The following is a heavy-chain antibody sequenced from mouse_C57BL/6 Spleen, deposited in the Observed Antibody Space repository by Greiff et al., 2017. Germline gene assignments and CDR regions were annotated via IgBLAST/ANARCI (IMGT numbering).Heavy chain of an antibody. V-gene: IGHV1-81*01. CDR1: GYTFTSYG. Sequence: QVQLKQSGAELARPGASVKLSCKASGYTFTSYGISWVKQRTGQGLEWIGEIYPRSGNTYYNEKFKGKATLTADKSSSTAYMELHSLTSEDSAVYFCARGLSSYWYFDVWGTGTTVTVSS. J-gene: IGHJ1*03. CDR2: IYPRSGNT. CDR3: ARGLSSYWYFDV. D-gene: IGHD1-1*02.